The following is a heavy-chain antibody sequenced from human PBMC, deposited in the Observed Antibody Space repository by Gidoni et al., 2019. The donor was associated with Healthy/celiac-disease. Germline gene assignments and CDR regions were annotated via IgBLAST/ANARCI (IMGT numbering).Heavy chain of an antibody. CDR3: AIDLHDYGDPDAFDI. CDR2: IYYSGST. V-gene: IGHV4-59*01. Sequence: QVQLQESGPGMVKPSETLSLTRTGSGGSISSYYWSWIRQPPGKGLEWIGYIYYSGSTNYTPALKSRVTISVDTSKNQFSLKLSSVTAADTAVYYCAIDLHDYGDPDAFDIWGQGTMVTVSS. CDR1: GGSISSYY. J-gene: IGHJ3*02. D-gene: IGHD4-17*01.